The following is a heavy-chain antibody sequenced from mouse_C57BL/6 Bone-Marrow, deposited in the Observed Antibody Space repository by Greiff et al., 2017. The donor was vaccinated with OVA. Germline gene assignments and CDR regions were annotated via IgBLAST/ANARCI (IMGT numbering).Heavy chain of an antibody. D-gene: IGHD2-2*01. V-gene: IGHV1-69*01. CDR3: ARTYVYDRLFAC. Sequence: QVQLQQPGAELVMPGASVKLSCKASGYTFTSYWMHWVKQRPGQGLEWIGEIDPSDSYTNYNQKFKGKSTLTVDKSSSTAYMQLSSLTSEDSAVYYCARTYVYDRLFACWGQGTLVTVSA. CDR1: GYTFTSYW. CDR2: IDPSDSYT. J-gene: IGHJ3*01.